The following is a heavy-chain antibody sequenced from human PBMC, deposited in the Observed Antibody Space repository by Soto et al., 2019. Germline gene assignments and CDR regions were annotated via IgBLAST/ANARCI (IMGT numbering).Heavy chain of an antibody. Sequence: GGSRILSCAASGFTFDDYAMYWVRQVLGKGLEWVSSISWNSGNIGYADSVKGRFTTSRDNAENSLYLQMNSLRPEDTALYYCVRSKGGYSYGTPFDYWGQGT. CDR2: ISWNSGNI. CDR1: GFTFDDYA. CDR3: VRSKGGYSYGTPFDY. D-gene: IGHD5-18*01. J-gene: IGHJ4*02. V-gene: IGHV3-9*01.